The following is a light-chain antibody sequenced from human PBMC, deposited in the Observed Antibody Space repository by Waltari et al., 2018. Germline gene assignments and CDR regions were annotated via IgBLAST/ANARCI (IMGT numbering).Light chain of an antibody. J-gene: IGKJ1*01. CDR3: QKYGTLPAT. V-gene: IGKV3-20*01. CDR1: QSISIY. Sequence: CRASQSISIYLAWYQQKLGQPPSLSIYEASSRATGIPDRFSGSGSGTDFSLTISGLGPEEFAVYYCQKYGTLPATFGQGTKVEIK. CDR2: EAS.